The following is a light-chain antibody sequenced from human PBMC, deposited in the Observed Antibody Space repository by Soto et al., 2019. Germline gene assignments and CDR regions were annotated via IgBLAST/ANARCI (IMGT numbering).Light chain of an antibody. J-gene: IGLJ1*01. Sequence: HSELTPPASVSRSPGQSIPISCTGTSSDVGLYDYVSWYQQHPGKAPQLMIYAVSNRPSGVSNRFSASKSGNTASLFISGLQAEDEADYYCSSYTSDSSYVFGSGTKVTLL. CDR2: AVS. V-gene: IGLV2-14*01. CDR3: SSYTSDSSYV. CDR1: SSDVGLYDY.